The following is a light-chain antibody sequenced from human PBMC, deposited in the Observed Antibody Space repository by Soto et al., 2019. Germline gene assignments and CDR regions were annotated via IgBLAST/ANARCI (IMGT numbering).Light chain of an antibody. CDR3: QQYNSRRT. Sequence: DIQMTKSPSTLSTSVGDRVTITCRASQTISSWFAWYQQKPGKAPKLLIYKASTLKSGVPSRFSGIGSGTEFTLTISSMKPDDFATYYCQQYNSRRTFGQGTKVDIK. J-gene: IGKJ1*01. V-gene: IGKV1-5*03. CDR1: QTISSW. CDR2: KAS.